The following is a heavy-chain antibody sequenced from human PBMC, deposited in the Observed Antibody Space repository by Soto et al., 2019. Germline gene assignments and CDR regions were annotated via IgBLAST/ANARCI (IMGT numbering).Heavy chain of an antibody. CDR3: AAEPEHLTSNFDC. Sequence: GGSLRLSCAASGFTFTRYSMNWVRQAPGKGLEWVSSISSTTNYIYYGDSMKGRLTISRDNAKNSLYLEMNSLRAEDTAVYYCAAEPEHLTSNFDCVDQGTLVTVSS. V-gene: IGHV3-21*06. CDR1: GFTFTRYS. J-gene: IGHJ4*02. CDR2: ISSTTNYI.